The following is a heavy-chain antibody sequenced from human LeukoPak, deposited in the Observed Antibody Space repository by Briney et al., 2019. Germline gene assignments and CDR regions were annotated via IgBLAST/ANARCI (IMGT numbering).Heavy chain of an antibody. D-gene: IGHD3-9*01. J-gene: IGHJ4*02. CDR3: ARGWHILTGLNY. CDR2: IYYSGST. Sequence: QPSETLSLTCTVSGGSISSGDYYWSWIRQPPGKGPEWIGYIYYSGSTYYNPSLKSRVTISVDTSKNQFSLKLSSVTAADTAVYYCARGWHILTGLNYWGQGPRVPVSS. V-gene: IGHV4-30-4*01. CDR1: GGSISSGDYY.